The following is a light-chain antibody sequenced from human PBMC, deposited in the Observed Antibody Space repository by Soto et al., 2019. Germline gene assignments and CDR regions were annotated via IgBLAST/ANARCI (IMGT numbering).Light chain of an antibody. V-gene: IGLV2-8*01. J-gene: IGLJ1*01. CDR2: EVS. CDR1: SSDVGAYNY. CDR3: TSYAGTYSFFYV. Sequence: QSALTQPPSASGSPGQSVTISCTGTSSDVGAYNYVSWYQQLPGKAPKLIIYEVSKRPSGVPYRFSGSKSGNTASLTVSGFQAEDEADYYCTSYAGTYSFFYVFGTGTKVTVL.